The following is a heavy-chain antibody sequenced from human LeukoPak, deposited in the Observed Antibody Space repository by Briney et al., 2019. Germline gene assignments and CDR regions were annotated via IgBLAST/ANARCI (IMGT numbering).Heavy chain of an antibody. Sequence: GGSLRLSCAASGFTFSDYWMSWVRQAPGKGLEWVANIKQDGSEKYYVDSVKGRFTISRDNSKNTLYLQMNSLRAEDTAVYYCALRLGYGFDYWGQGTLVTVSS. CDR3: ALRLGYGFDY. J-gene: IGHJ4*02. CDR2: IKQDGSEK. D-gene: IGHD5-18*01. CDR1: GFTFSDYW. V-gene: IGHV3-7*03.